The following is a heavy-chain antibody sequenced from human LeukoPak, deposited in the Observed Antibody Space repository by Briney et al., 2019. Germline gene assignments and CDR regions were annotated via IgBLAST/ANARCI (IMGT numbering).Heavy chain of an antibody. V-gene: IGHV1-69*05. CDR2: IIPILGTA. Sequence: GASVKVSCKASGGTFSSYAISWVRQAPGQGLEWMGGIIPILGTANYAQKFQGRVTITTDESTSTAYMELSSLRSEDTAVYYCARGSFSVLRFLEWLTDWGQGTLVTVSS. J-gene: IGHJ4*02. CDR1: GGTFSSYA. D-gene: IGHD3-3*01. CDR3: ARGSFSVLRFLEWLTD.